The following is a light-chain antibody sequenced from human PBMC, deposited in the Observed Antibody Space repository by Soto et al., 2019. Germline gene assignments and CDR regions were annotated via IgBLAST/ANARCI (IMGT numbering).Light chain of an antibody. CDR1: QSVTTN. CDR2: DAS. Sequence: EVVMTQSPATLSVSPGERVTFSCRASQSVTTNLAWYQHKPGQSPRLLISDASTGASGIPPRFSGSGSGTEFTLTIDRLQSADFAVYYWQQYDRWPVTFGGGTKVDX. V-gene: IGKV3-15*01. CDR3: QQYDRWPVT. J-gene: IGKJ4*01.